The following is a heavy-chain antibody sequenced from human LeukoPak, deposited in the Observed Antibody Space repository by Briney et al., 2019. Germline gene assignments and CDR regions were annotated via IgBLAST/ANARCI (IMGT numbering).Heavy chain of an antibody. D-gene: IGHD6-13*01. V-gene: IGHV1-2*02. Sequence: ASVKVSCKASGYTFTGHSIHWVRQAPGQGLEWMGWVSPKSGGTKYAQKFQGRVTMTRDTSISTVYMELSGLRSDDTAVYYCTRTDAGYSSSWYGNWGQGTLVTVSS. J-gene: IGHJ4*02. CDR2: VSPKSGGT. CDR1: GYTFTGHS. CDR3: TRTDAGYSSSWYGN.